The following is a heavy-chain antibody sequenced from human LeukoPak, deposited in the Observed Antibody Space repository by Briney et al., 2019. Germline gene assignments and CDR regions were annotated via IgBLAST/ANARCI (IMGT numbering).Heavy chain of an antibody. J-gene: IGHJ4*02. Sequence: GGSLRLSCAASRFTFSNDWMNWVRQAPGKGLEWVGRIKSKTDGGTTDYAAPVKGRFTISRDDSKNTLYLQMNSLKTEDTAVYYCTTATKSGTYSRGYWGQGTLVTVSS. CDR2: IKSKTDGGTT. CDR3: TTATKSGTYSRGY. CDR1: RFTFSNDW. V-gene: IGHV3-15*01. D-gene: IGHD1-26*01.